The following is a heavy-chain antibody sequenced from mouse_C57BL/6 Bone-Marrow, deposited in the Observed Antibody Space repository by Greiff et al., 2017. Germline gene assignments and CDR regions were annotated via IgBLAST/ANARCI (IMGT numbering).Heavy chain of an antibody. V-gene: IGHV1-72*01. Sequence: QVQLQQPGAELVKPGASVKLSCKASGYTFTSYWMHWVKQRPGRGLEWIGRIDPYSGGTKYNEKFKSKATLTVDKPSSTAYMQLSSLTSEDSAVYYGARGPYYGRRRGAMDYWGQGTSVTVSS. D-gene: IGHD1-1*02. CDR3: ARGPYYGRRRGAMDY. CDR2: IDPYSGGT. J-gene: IGHJ4*01. CDR1: GYTFTSYW.